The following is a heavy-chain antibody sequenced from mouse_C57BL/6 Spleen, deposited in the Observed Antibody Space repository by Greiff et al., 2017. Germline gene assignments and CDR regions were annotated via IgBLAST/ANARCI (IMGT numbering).Heavy chain of an antibody. CDR3: ARSVYYYGSSHWYFDV. J-gene: IGHJ1*03. CDR2: IDPSDSET. V-gene: IGHV1-52*01. Sequence: QVQLQQPGAELVRPGSSVKLSCKASGYTFTSYWMHWVKQRPIQGLEWIGNIDPSDSETHYNQKFKDKATLTVDKSSSTAYMLLSSLRSEDAAVLYYARSVYYYGSSHWYFDVWGTGTSVTVSS. D-gene: IGHD1-1*01. CDR1: GYTFTSYW.